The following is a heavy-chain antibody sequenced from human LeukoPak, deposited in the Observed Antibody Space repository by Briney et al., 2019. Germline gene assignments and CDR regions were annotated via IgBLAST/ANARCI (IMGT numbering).Heavy chain of an antibody. CDR3: ARDGYNPEGHYYYYMDV. Sequence: ASVKVSCKASGYTFTGYYMHWVRQAPGQGLEWMGWINPNSGGTNYAQKFQGRVTMTRDTSISTAYMELSRLRSDDTAVYYCARDGYNPEGHYYYYMDVWGKGTTVTVSS. CDR2: INPNSGGT. J-gene: IGHJ6*03. CDR1: GYTFTGYY. D-gene: IGHD5-24*01. V-gene: IGHV1-2*02.